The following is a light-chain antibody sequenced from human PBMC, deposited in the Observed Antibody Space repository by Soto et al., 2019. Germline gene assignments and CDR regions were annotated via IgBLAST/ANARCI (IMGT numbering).Light chain of an antibody. J-gene: IGKJ4*01. V-gene: IGKV3-20*01. CDR1: QSVSSSY. CDR2: GAS. CDR3: QQYGSSLLT. Sequence: EIVLTQSPGTLCLSPGERATLSCRASQSVSSSYLAWYQQKPGQAPRLLIYGASSRATGIPDRFSGSGSGTDFTLTISRLEPEDFAVYYGQQYGSSLLTFGGGTKVEIK.